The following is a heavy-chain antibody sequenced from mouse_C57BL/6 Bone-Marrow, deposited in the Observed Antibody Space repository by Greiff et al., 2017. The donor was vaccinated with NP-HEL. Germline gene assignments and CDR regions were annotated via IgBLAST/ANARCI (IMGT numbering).Heavy chain of an antibody. CDR3: AKQESDDDRGAGFAY. J-gene: IGHJ3*01. CDR1: GFSLTSYG. V-gene: IGHV2-9*01. CDR2: IWGGGST. Sequence: VKLVESGPGLVAPSQSLSITCTVSGFSLTSYGVDWVRQPPGQGLEWLGVIWGGGSTNYNSALMSRLSISKDNSKSQVFLKMNSLQTDDTAMYYCAKQESDDDRGAGFAYWGQGTLVTVSA. D-gene: IGHD2-4*01.